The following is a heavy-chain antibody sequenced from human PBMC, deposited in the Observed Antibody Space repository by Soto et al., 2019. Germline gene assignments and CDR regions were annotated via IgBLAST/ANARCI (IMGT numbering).Heavy chain of an antibody. V-gene: IGHV4-59*01. CDR1: GGSISSYY. CDR2: IYYSGST. D-gene: IGHD2-15*01. CDR3: ERDRGCGGSCYRNWFAP. Sequence: SETLSLTCTVSGGSISSYYWSWIRQPPGKGLEWIGYIYYSGSTNYNPSLKSRVTISVDTSKNQFSLKLSSVTAADAAVYYCERDRGCGGSCYRNWFAPWGQGTLVTVSS. J-gene: IGHJ5*02.